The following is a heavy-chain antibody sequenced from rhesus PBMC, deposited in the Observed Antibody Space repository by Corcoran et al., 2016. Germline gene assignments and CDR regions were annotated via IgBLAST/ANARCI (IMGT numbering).Heavy chain of an antibody. V-gene: IGHV4-160*01. CDR2: FLGSGWSN. J-gene: IGHJ5-1*01. CDR1: GDPSGGL. CDR3: ARGAYASSNKTNRFDV. D-gene: IGHD3-40*01. Sequence: QVQLQESAPGLCKLPGPRSSTSLSLGDPSGGLNGAWTARPPGKGLGWVGRFLGSGWSNHYNPTLKSPVTSSTNTSKNQFSLKRNSVTAADTAVYYCARGAYASSNKTNRFDVWGPGVLVTVSS.